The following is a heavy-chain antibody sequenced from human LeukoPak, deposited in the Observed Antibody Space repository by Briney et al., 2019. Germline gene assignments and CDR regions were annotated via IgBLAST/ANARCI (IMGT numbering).Heavy chain of an antibody. V-gene: IGHV4-39*07. CDR1: GGSISSSSYY. D-gene: IGHD5-18*01. CDR3: AREVGDTARTRFLDY. J-gene: IGHJ4*02. CDR2: IYYSGST. Sequence: PSETLSLTCTVSGGSISSSSYYWGWIRQPPGKGLEWIGSIYYSGSTYYNPSLKSRVTMSLDMSKNQLSLKLSSVTAADTAVYYCAREVGDTARTRFLDYWGQGTLVTVSS.